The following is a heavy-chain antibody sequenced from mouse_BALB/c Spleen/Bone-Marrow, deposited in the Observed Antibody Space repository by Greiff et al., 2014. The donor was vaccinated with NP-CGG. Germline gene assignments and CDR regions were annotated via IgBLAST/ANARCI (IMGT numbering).Heavy chain of an antibody. CDR2: IIPGSGYT. J-gene: IGHJ3*01. CDR3: ARGYYGSSTFAY. CDR1: GYTFTSYT. V-gene: IGHV1-4*02. Sequence: VQLQESAAELARPGASVKMSCKASGYTFTSYTMHWLKQRPGQGLEWIGYIIPGSGYTEYNQKFKDTTTLTADKSSSTAYMQLSSLTSEDSAVYYCARGYYGSSTFAYWGQGTLVTVSA. D-gene: IGHD1-1*01.